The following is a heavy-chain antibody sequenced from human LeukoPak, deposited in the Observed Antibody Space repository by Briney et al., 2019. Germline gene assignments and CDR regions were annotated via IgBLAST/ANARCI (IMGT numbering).Heavy chain of an antibody. CDR3: ARGSLRAAATDLDY. D-gene: IGHD6-13*01. J-gene: IGHJ4*02. Sequence: GGSLRLSRVDSGFTFEDYGMSWVRPAPGKGLEWVSGINWNGGSTGYADSVKGRFTISRDNAKKSLYMHMNSLRDEDTALYYCARGSLRAAATDLDYGGQGTLVTVST. CDR1: GFTFEDYG. V-gene: IGHV3-20*04. CDR2: INWNGGST.